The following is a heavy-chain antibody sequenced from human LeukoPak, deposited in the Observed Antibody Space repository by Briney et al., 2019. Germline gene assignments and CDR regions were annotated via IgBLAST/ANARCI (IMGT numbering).Heavy chain of an antibody. CDR2: ISSSGSTI. Sequence: GGSLRLSCAASGFTLSDYYMSWIRQAPGKGLEWVSYISSSGSTIYYADSVKGRFTISRDNAKNSLYLQMNSLRAEDTAVYYCARGWVLLWFENNFDYWGQGTLVTVSS. CDR1: GFTLSDYY. CDR3: ARGWVLLWFENNFDY. V-gene: IGHV3-11*01. D-gene: IGHD3-10*01. J-gene: IGHJ4*02.